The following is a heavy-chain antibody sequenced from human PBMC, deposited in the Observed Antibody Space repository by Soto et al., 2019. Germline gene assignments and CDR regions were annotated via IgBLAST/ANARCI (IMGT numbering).Heavy chain of an antibody. Sequence: QVQLQESGPGLVKPSETLSLTCTVSGGSIGSYYWSWIRQPPGKGLEWIGYIYYTHSTNYNPSLTRRITLSADTSTNQFSLRLNSVTAADTAVYYCARGNNLAVWGKGTPVTVSS. D-gene: IGHD3-3*02. CDR1: GGSIGSYY. V-gene: IGHV4-59*01. CDR3: ARGNNLAV. J-gene: IGHJ6*04. CDR2: IYYTHST.